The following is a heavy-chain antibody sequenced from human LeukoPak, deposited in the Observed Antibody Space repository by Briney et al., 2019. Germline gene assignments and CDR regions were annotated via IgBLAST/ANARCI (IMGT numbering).Heavy chain of an antibody. D-gene: IGHD4-17*01. J-gene: IGHJ4*02. Sequence: PSETLSLTCTVSGGSISSYYWSWIRQPPGKGLEWIGYIYYSGSTNYNPSLKSRVTISVDTSKNQFSLKLSSVTAADTAAYYCARIRTTVTTRFDYWGQGTLVTVSS. CDR3: ARIRTTVTTRFDY. V-gene: IGHV4-59*01. CDR2: IYYSGST. CDR1: GGSISSYY.